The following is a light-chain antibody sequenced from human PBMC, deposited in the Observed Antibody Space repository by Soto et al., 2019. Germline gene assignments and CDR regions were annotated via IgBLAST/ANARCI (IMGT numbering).Light chain of an antibody. V-gene: IGKV1-39*01. CDR1: PNIKMY. CDR2: AAS. Sequence: DIQMTQSPSSLTASVGDRVTITCRASPNIKMYLNWYQQKPGTAPNVLIYAASNLRRGVPSRFSGSGSGTDFTLTISGLQPDEFATYYCQQSLTTPRTFGQGTKLETK. CDR3: QQSLTTPRT. J-gene: IGKJ2*01.